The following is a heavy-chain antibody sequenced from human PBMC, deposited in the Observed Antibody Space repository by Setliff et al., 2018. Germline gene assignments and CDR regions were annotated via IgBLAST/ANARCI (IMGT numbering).Heavy chain of an antibody. CDR2: ISYTSTYI. V-gene: IGHV3-21*01. J-gene: IGHJ3*02. Sequence: GGSLRLSCAASGFTFSSFAMSWVRQAPGKRLEWVSSISYTSTYIYYADSVKGRFTTSRDNARNSLILQMNSLRAEDTAVYYCAGAFPGGTLDIWGHGTMVTVSS. D-gene: IGHD3-16*01. CDR1: GFTFSSFA. CDR3: AGAFPGGTLDI.